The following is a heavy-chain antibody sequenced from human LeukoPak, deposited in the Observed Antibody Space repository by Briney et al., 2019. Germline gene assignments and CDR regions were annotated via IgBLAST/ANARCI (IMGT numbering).Heavy chain of an antibody. D-gene: IGHD4/OR15-4a*01. CDR1: GFTFSSYA. CDR2: ISYDGSNK. J-gene: IGHJ6*02. CDR3: ARDITMVRTYYYNGMDV. V-gene: IGHV3-30-3*01. Sequence: GGSLRLSCAASGFTFSSYAMHWVRQAPGKGLEWVAVISYDGSNKYYADSVKGRFSISRDNAKDSLFLQLNSLRAEDTAIYYCARDITMVRTYYYNGMDVWGQGTRSPSP.